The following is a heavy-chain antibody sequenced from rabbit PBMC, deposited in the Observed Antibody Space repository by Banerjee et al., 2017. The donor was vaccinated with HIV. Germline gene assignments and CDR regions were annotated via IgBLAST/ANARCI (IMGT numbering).Heavy chain of an antibody. J-gene: IGHJ4*01. Sequence: QEQLEESGGDLVKPEGSLTLTCTASGFSFSNKYVMCWVRQAPGKGLEWIACINTSSGNTVYATWAKGRFTISRTSSTTVALQMTSLTAADTATYFCVRRISDAYDLWGQGTLVTVS. CDR3: VRRISDAYDL. D-gene: IGHD6-1*01. CDR2: INTSSGNT. V-gene: IGHV1S45*01. CDR1: GFSFSNKYV.